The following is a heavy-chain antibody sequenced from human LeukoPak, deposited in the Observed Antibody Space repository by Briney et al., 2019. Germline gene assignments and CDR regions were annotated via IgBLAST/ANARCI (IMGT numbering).Heavy chain of an antibody. D-gene: IGHD3-16*01. CDR3: ARGGGLDV. V-gene: IGHV3-7*03. Sequence: GGSLRLSCAASGFTLSNHWMTWVRRVPGRGPEWVANVNRDGSETYYLDSVKGRFTISRDNAKSSLNLQMNSLRAEDTAVYFCARGGGLDVWGQGATVTVSS. CDR1: GFTLSNHW. J-gene: IGHJ6*02. CDR2: VNRDGSET.